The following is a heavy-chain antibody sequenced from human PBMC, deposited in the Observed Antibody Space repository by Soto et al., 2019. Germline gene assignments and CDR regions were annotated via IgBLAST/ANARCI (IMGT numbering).Heavy chain of an antibody. D-gene: IGHD3-10*01. CDR2: IIPIFGTA. V-gene: IGHV1-69*01. J-gene: IGHJ6*01. CDR1: GGTFSSYA. CDR3: AREGGGVVNPHLDFYGMDV. Sequence: QVQLVQSGAEVKKPGSSVKVSCKASGGTFSSYAISWVRQAPGQGLEWMGGIIPIFGTANYAQKFQGRVKIYRDEFTIKDYMGLSNQGSEDKAVYYCAREGGGVVNPHLDFYGMDVWGQGTTVTVSS.